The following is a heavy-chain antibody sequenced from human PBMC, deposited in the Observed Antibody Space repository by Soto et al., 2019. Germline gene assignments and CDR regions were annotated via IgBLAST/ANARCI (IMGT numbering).Heavy chain of an antibody. J-gene: IGHJ6*04. Sequence: QVHLKESGPGVVKPSGTLSLTCTVSGVSIISNNWLSWVRQSPEKKLEWIGEIHFSGVTNDNPSLKSRLSISMDQSKNPVSLTLYSATAAASAVYYCARGGFGDTGVDLEAYHTLDVWGEGTAVSVSS. CDR1: GVSIISNNW. CDR3: ARGGFGDTGVDLEAYHTLDV. D-gene: IGHD3-3*01. V-gene: IGHV4-4*02. CDR2: IHFSGVT.